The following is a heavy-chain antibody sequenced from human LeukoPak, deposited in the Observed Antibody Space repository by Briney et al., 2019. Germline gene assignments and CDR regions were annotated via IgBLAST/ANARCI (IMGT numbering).Heavy chain of an antibody. V-gene: IGHV3-15*01. CDR1: GLIFSDAW. CDR2: IKSKTDGGTT. J-gene: IGHJ3*02. Sequence: GGSLRLSCAVSGLIFSDAWMSWVRQAPGKGLEWVGRIKSKTDGGTTDYAAPVKGRFTISRDDSKNTLYLQMNSLKTEDTAVYYCTSKLRYFDWFTASGAFDIWGQGTMVTVSS. D-gene: IGHD3-9*01. CDR3: TSKLRYFDWFTASGAFDI.